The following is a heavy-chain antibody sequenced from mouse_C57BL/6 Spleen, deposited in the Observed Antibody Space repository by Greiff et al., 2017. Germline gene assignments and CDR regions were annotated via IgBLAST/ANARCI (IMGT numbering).Heavy chain of an antibody. Sequence: QVQLQQPGAELVRPGTSVKLSCKASGYTFTSYWMHWVKQRPGQGLEWIGVIDPSDSYTNYNQKFKGKATLTVDTSSSTAYMQLSSLTSEDSAVYYCARKEGLGSYWYCDVWGTGTTVTVSS. J-gene: IGHJ1*03. V-gene: IGHV1-59*01. CDR1: GYTFTSYW. CDR3: ARKEGLGSYWYCDV. CDR2: IDPSDSYT. D-gene: IGHD4-1*01.